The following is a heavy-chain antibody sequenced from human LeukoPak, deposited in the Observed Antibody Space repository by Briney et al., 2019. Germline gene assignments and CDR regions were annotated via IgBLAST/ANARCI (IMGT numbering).Heavy chain of an antibody. V-gene: IGHV3-53*01. D-gene: IGHD2-2*01. CDR3: AKDLGVVPAVSDY. CDR1: EFSVSSNY. Sequence: GGSLRLSCAASEFSVSSNYMTWVRQAPGKGLEWVSVIHSDGTTYYADSVRGRFTISTDNFKNSLFLQMNSMGADDTAVYYCAKDLGVVPAVSDYWGQGTLVTVSS. CDR2: IHSDGTT. J-gene: IGHJ4*02.